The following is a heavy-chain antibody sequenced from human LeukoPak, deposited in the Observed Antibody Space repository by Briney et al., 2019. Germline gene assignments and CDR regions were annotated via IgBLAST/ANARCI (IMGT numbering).Heavy chain of an antibody. V-gene: IGHV4-39*07. CDR3: ARDGKRTAMITSGGARPHYFDY. Sequence: SETLSLTCTVSGVSISSTSYYWGWLRQPPGKGLEWIGSIDYSGSTYYNPSLKSRVTVSVDRSKNQFSLKLSSVAAADTAVFYCARDGKRTAMITSGGARPHYFDYWGQGALVTVSS. D-gene: IGHD3-16*01. J-gene: IGHJ4*02. CDR1: GVSISSTSYY. CDR2: IDYSGST.